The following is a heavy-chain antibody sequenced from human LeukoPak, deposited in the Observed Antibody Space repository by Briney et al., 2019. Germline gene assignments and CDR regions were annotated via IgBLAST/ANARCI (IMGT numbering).Heavy chain of an antibody. V-gene: IGHV4-31*03. CDR2: IYYSGST. Sequence: PSETLSLTCTVSGGFISSGGYYWSWIRQHPGKGLEWIGYIYYSGSTYYNPSLKSRVTISVDTSKNQFSLKLSSVTAADTAVYYCARDRRPAVAGIEMGFDPWGQGTLVTVSS. CDR1: GGFISSGGYY. D-gene: IGHD6-19*01. J-gene: IGHJ5*02. CDR3: ARDRRPAVAGIEMGFDP.